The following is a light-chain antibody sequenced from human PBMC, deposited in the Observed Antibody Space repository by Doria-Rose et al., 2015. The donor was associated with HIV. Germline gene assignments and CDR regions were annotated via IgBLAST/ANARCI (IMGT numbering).Light chain of an antibody. V-gene: IGKV3-20*01. J-gene: IGKJ1*01. Sequence: FTQSPGTLSLSPGERATLSCRASQSFSSTYLAWYQQKPGQAPSLLIYDGSTSATGIPDRFSASGSGTDFTLTINRLEPEDFALYYCHQYGTSWTFGQGTKVEI. CDR2: DGS. CDR1: QSFSSTY. CDR3: HQYGTSWT.